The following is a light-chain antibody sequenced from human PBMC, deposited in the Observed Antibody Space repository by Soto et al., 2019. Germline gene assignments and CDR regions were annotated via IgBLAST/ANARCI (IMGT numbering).Light chain of an antibody. Sequence: QSALTQPASVSGSPGQSITISRTGTSSDVGGCNYVSGNQRHPGNAPVLMIYDVSNRPSGVSNRFSGSKSGNTASRTISGLQDEDDAEYYCSSYTSSSTLVVFGGGTKLTVL. V-gene: IGLV2-14*01. J-gene: IGLJ2*01. CDR2: DVS. CDR3: SSYTSSSTLVV. CDR1: SSDVGGCNY.